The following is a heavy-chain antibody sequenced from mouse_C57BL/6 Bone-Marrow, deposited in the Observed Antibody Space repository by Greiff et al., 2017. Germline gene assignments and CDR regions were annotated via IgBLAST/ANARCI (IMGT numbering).Heavy chain of an antibody. CDR2: INPNNGGT. V-gene: IGHV1-18*01. Sequence: VQLQQSGPELVKPGASVKIPCKASGYTFTDYNMDWVKQSHGKSLEWIGDINPNNGGTIYNQKFKGKATLTIDKSSSTAYMELRSLTSEDTAVYYCARYGRGFAYWGQGTLVTVSA. CDR3: ARYGRGFAY. CDR1: GYTFTDYN. J-gene: IGHJ3*01. D-gene: IGHD1-1*01.